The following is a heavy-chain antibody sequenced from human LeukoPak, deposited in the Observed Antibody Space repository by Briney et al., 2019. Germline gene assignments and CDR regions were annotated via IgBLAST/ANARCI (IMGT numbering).Heavy chain of an antibody. CDR1: GYTFTSYG. V-gene: IGHV1-18*01. J-gene: IGHJ3*02. Sequence: ASVKVSCKASGYTFTSYGISWVRQAPGQGLEWMGWISAYNGNTNYAQKFQGGVTMTRDTSISTAYMELSRLTSDDTAVYYCARWLRGYSDILRRAFDIWGQGTMVTVSS. CDR2: ISAYNGNT. D-gene: IGHD3-9*01. CDR3: ARWLRGYSDILRRAFDI.